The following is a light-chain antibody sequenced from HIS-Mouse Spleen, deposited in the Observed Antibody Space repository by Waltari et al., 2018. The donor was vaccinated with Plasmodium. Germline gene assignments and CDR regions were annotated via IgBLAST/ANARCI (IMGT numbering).Light chain of an antibody. Sequence: QPVLTQPPSSSASPGESARLTCTFPSDINVGRYNIYWYPQQPGSPPRSLLYYYSDSDKGQGSGVPSRFSGSKDASANTGILLISGLQSEDEADYYCMIWPSNASGVFGGGTKLTVL. J-gene: IGLJ3*02. CDR2: YYSDSDK. CDR1: SDINVGRYN. CDR3: MIWPSNASGV. V-gene: IGLV5-37*01.